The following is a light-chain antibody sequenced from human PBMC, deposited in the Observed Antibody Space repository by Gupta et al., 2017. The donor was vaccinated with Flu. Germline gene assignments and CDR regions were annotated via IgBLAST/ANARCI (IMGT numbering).Light chain of an antibody. CDR1: QGVSSY. CDR3: QQRSNWPLT. J-gene: IGKJ4*01. V-gene: IGKV3-11*01. Sequence: PTTLSLSPRERGTRCSRASQGVSSYLAWYQQKPGQAPRLLIYDASNRATGIPARFSGSGSGTDFTLTISSLEPEDVAIYYCQQRSNWPLTFGGGTKVEIK. CDR2: DAS.